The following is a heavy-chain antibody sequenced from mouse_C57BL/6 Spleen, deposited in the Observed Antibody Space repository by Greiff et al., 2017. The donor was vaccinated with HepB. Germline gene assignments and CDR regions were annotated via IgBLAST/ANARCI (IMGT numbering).Heavy chain of an antibody. CDR3: ARYANYGRGAWFAY. CDR2: ILPGSGST. V-gene: IGHV1-9*01. Sequence: QVQLQQSGAELMKPGASVKLSCKATGYTFTGYWIEWVKQRPGHGLEWIGEILPGSGSTNYNEKFKGKATLTVDTSSSTAYMQLSSLTSEDSAVYYCARYANYGRGAWFAYWGQGTLVTVSA. CDR1: GYTFTGYW. J-gene: IGHJ3*01. D-gene: IGHD1-1*01.